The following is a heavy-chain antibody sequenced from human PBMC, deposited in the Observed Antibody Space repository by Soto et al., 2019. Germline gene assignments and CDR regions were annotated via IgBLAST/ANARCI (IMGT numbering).Heavy chain of an antibody. Sequence: XECLRLSCAASGFTFSSYAVSWVRQAPGKGLEWVSAISGSGGSTYYADSVKGRFTISRDNSKNTLYLQMNSLRAEDTAAYYCATDSGNFDYWGQGTLVTVSS. CDR3: ATDSGNFDY. V-gene: IGHV3-23*01. CDR1: GFTFSSYA. CDR2: ISGSGGST. D-gene: IGHD2-15*01. J-gene: IGHJ4*02.